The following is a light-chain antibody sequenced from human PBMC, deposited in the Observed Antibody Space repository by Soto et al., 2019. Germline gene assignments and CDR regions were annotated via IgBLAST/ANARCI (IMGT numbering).Light chain of an antibody. CDR1: SSNIGAGFD. CDR3: QSYDRSLSGLV. CDR2: GNN. Sequence: QSVLTQPPSVSGAPGQRVTVSCAGSSSNIGAGFDVHWYQQLPGTAPKLLIYGNNHRPSGVPDRFSGSKSGTSASLAITGLQAEDEADYYCQSYDRSLSGLVFGGGTKLTV. V-gene: IGLV1-40*01. J-gene: IGLJ2*01.